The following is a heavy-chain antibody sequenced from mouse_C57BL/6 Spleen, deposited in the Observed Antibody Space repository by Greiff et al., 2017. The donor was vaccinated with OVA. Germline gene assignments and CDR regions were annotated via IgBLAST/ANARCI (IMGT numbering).Heavy chain of an antibody. D-gene: IGHD2-5*01. J-gene: IGHJ4*01. V-gene: IGHV5-17*01. CDR2: ISSGSSTI. CDR1: GFTFSDYG. Sequence: EVQLVESGGGLVKPGGSLKLSCAASGFTFSDYGMHWVRQAPEKGLEWVAYISSGSSTIYYADTVKGRFTISRDNAKNTLFLQMTSLRSEDTAMYYCAPYYSKGAMDYWGQGTSVTVSS. CDR3: APYYSKGAMDY.